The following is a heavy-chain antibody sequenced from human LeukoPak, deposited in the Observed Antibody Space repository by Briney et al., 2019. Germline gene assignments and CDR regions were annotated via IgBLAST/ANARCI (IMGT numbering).Heavy chain of an antibody. J-gene: IGHJ1*01. V-gene: IGHV3-33*06. D-gene: IGHD4-11*01. CDR3: AKDAQRGFDYSNSLQN. CDR1: GFTFSHYG. Sequence: GGSLRLSCAASGFTFSHYGMHWVRQTPGAGLEWVAVIWSDGRDQYYAKSVKGRFTISRDNSKNCLFLQMNSLRAEDTAVYYCAKDAQRGFDYSNSLQNWGQGILVTVSS. CDR2: IWSDGRDQ.